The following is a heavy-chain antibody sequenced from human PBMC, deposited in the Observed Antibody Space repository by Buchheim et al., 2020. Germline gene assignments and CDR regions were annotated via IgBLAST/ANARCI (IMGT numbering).Heavy chain of an antibody. CDR2: INPNSGGT. CDR1: GYTFTGYY. J-gene: IGHJ6*02. V-gene: IGHV1-2*04. D-gene: IGHD6-13*01. Sequence: QVQLVQSGAEVKKPGASVKVSCKASGYTFTGYYIHWVRQAPGQGLEWMGWINPNSGGTNYAQKFKGWVTMTRDTSISTAYMELSRLRSDDTAVYYCARDRQQLVQPEYYYYGMDVWGQGTT. CDR3: ARDRQQLVQPEYYYYGMDV.